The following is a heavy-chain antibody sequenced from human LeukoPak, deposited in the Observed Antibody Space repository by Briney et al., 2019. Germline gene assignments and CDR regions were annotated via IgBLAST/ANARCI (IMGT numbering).Heavy chain of an antibody. CDR1: GFTFSTYG. CDR2: ISSSGYGI. V-gene: IGHV3-48*04. Sequence: GGSLRLSCAASGFTFSTYGTHWVRQAPGKGLEWVSYISSSGYGIYYADSVKGRFTISRDNAKNSLYLQMNTLRAEDTAVYYCARDRPYDSIGDPIDYWGQGTLVTVSS. D-gene: IGHD3-22*01. CDR3: ARDRPYDSIGDPIDY. J-gene: IGHJ4*02.